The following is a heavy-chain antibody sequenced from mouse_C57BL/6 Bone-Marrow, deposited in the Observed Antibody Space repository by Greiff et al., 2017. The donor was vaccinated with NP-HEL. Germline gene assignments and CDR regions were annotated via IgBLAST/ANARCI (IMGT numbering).Heavy chain of an antibody. V-gene: IGHV1-81*01. CDR3: ARRMGITTVVATDY. CDR1: GYTFTSSG. D-gene: IGHD1-1*01. CDR2: IYPRSGNT. Sequence: VQLQQSGAELARPGASVKLSCKASGYTFTSSGISWVKQRTGQGLEWIGEIYPRSGNTYYNEKFKGKATLTADKSSSTAYMELRSLTSEDSAVYFCARRMGITTVVATDYWGQGTTLTVSS. J-gene: IGHJ2*01.